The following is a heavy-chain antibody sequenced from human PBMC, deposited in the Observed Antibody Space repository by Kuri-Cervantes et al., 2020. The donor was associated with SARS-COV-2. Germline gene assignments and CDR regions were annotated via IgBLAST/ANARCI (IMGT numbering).Heavy chain of an antibody. CDR2: ISSSSSYI. Sequence: ETLSLTCAVSGFTVSSNYMSWVRQAPGKGLEWVSSISSSSSYIYYADSVKGRFTISRDNAKNSLYLQMNSLRAEDTAVYYCARVPNVVPAAIGGGYWGQGTLVTVSS. J-gene: IGHJ4*02. CDR1: GFTVSSNY. CDR3: ARVPNVVPAAIGGGY. V-gene: IGHV3-21*01. D-gene: IGHD2-2*02.